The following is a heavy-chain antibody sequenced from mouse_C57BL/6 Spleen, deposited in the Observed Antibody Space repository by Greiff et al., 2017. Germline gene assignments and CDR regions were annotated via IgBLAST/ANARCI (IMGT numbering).Heavy chain of an antibody. D-gene: IGHD6-1*01. Sequence: EVKLQESGGGLVQPKGSLKLSCAASGFSFNTYAMNWVRQAPGKGLEWVARIRSKSNNYATYYADSVKDRFTISRDDSESMLYLQMNNLKTEDTAMYYCVRQGSSPWYFDVWGTGTTVTVSS. CDR1: GFSFNTYA. CDR3: VRQGSSPWYFDV. V-gene: IGHV10-1*01. CDR2: IRSKSNNYAT. J-gene: IGHJ1*03.